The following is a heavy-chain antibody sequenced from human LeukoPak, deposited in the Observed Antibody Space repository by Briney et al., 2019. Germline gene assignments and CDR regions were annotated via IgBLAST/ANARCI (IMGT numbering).Heavy chain of an antibody. V-gene: IGHV4-59*05. D-gene: IGHD3-10*01. CDR2: IYYSGST. Sequence: PSETLSLTCTVSGGSISSYYWSWIRQPPGKGLEWIGSIYYSGSTYYNPSLKSRVTISVDTSKNQFSLKLSSVTAADTAVYYCARDYGSGSNFDYWGQGTLVTVSS. CDR3: ARDYGSGSNFDY. CDR1: GGSISSYY. J-gene: IGHJ4*02.